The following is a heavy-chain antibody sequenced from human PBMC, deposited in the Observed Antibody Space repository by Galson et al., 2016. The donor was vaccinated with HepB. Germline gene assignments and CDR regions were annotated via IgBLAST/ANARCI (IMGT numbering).Heavy chain of an antibody. V-gene: IGHV2-5*02. D-gene: IGHD3-9*01. J-gene: IGHJ5*02. CDR3: AYRGPAGYFSGFDP. CDR1: GFSLTSGRAG. CDR2: FYRDDDR. Sequence: PALVKPTQTLTLTCTFSGFSLTSGRAGVGWIRQPPGKALEWVALFYRDDDRRYNPSLKSRLTITTDPSRDQVILTMTNMEPVDTGTYYCAYRGPAGYFSGFDPWGQGTQVTVSS.